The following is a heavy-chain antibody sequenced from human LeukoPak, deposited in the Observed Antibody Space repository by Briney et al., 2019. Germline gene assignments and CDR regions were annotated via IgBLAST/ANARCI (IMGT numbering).Heavy chain of an antibody. J-gene: IGHJ4*02. CDR3: AREGYCSSTSCFYDY. Sequence: SETLSLTCAVYGGSFSGYYWSWIRQPPGKGLEWIGEINHSGSTNYNPSPKSRVTISVDTSKNQFSLKLSSVTAADTAVYYCAREGYCSSTSCFYDYWGQGTLVTVSS. CDR1: GGSFSGYY. CDR2: INHSGST. D-gene: IGHD2-2*01. V-gene: IGHV4-34*01.